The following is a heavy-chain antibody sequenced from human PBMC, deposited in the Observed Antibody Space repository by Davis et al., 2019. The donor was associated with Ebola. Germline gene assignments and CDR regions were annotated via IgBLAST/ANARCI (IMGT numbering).Heavy chain of an antibody. CDR3: TSTTVTNDY. V-gene: IGHV3-73*01. Sequence: GGSLRLSCAASGFTFSGSAMHWVRQASGKVLEWVGRIRSKANSYATAYAASVKGRFTISRDDSKNTAYLQMNSLKTEDTAVYYCTSTTVTNDYWGQGTLVTVSS. J-gene: IGHJ4*02. CDR1: GFTFSGSA. D-gene: IGHD4-17*01. CDR2: IRSKANSYAT.